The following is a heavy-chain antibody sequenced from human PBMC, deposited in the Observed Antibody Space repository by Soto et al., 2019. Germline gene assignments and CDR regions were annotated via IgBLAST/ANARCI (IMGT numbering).Heavy chain of an antibody. CDR2: IIPIFGTA. CDR1: GGTFSSYA. CDR3: ARDWGGYSYGYYYYGMDV. J-gene: IGHJ6*02. D-gene: IGHD5-18*01. Sequence: ASVKVSCKASGGTFSSYAISWVRQAPGQGLEWMGGIIPIFGTANYAQKSQGRVTITADESTSTAYMELSSLRSEDTAVYYCARDWGGYSYGYYYYGMDVWGQGTTVTVSS. V-gene: IGHV1-69*13.